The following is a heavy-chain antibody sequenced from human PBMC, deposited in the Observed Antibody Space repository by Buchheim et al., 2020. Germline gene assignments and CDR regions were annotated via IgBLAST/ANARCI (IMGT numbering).Heavy chain of an antibody. D-gene: IGHD3-3*01. Sequence: QVQLVESGGGVVQPGRSLRLSCAASGFTFSSYGMHWVRQAPGKGLEWVAVIWYDGSNKYYADSVKGRFTISRDNSKNTLYLQMNSRRAEDTAVYYCARDERRYDFWSTRHGMDVWGQGTT. CDR2: IWYDGSNK. V-gene: IGHV3-33*01. CDR3: ARDERRYDFWSTRHGMDV. CDR1: GFTFSSYG. J-gene: IGHJ6*02.